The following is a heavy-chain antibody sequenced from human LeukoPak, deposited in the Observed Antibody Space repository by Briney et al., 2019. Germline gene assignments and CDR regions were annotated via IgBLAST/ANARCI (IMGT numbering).Heavy chain of an antibody. J-gene: IGHJ2*01. V-gene: IGHV3-43*01. D-gene: IGHD6-19*01. CDR2: IRWDGGST. CDR1: GFTFNDYT. Sequence: HPGGSLRLSCAASGFTFNDYTINWVRQPPGKGLEWVSLIRWDGGSTSYADSVKGRFTISRDNSKNSLYLQMNSLRTEDTALYYCAKDGAAVARHWYFDLWGRGTLVTVSS. CDR3: AKDGAAVARHWYFDL.